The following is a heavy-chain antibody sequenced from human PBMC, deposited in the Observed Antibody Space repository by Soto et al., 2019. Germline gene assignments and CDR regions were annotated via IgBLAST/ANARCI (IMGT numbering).Heavy chain of an antibody. CDR1: GYTFTGHY. D-gene: IGHD5-12*01. J-gene: IGHJ4*02. V-gene: IGHV1-2*02. CDR3: GRGRSGQIVVFY. CDR2: IGPESGAT. Sequence: ASVKVSCKASGYTFTGHYIHWVRQAPEQGPEWMGEIGPESGATRYAQKFQGRVTMTRDMSITTVYMELNNLSPDDTAVYYCGRGRSGQIVVFYWGQGTPVTSPQ.